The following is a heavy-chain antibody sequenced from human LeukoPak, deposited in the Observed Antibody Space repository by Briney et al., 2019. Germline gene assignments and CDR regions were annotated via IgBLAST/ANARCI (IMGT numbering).Heavy chain of an antibody. V-gene: IGHV7-4-1*02. Sequence: GASVKVSCKASGYTFTNYDINWVRQAPGQGLEWMGWINTNTGNPTYAQGFTGRFVFSLDTSVSTAYLQISSLKAEDTAVYYCARLHLYCGGDCYSDDAFDIWGQGTMVTVSS. D-gene: IGHD2-21*02. CDR2: INTNTGNP. CDR1: GYTFTNYD. CDR3: ARLHLYCGGDCYSDDAFDI. J-gene: IGHJ3*02.